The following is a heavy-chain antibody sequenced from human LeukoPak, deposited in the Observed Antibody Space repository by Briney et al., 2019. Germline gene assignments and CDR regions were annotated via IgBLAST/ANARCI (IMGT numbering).Heavy chain of an antibody. D-gene: IGHD3-10*01. CDR2: IYYSGST. Sequence: SETLSLTCTVSGGSISSYYWSWIRQPPGKGLEWIGYIYYSGSTNYNPSLKSRVTISVDTSKNQFSLKLSSVTAADTAVYYCARDSPDYYGSGYYFDYWGQGTLVTVSS. V-gene: IGHV4-59*12. CDR1: GGSISSYY. J-gene: IGHJ4*02. CDR3: ARDSPDYYGSGYYFDY.